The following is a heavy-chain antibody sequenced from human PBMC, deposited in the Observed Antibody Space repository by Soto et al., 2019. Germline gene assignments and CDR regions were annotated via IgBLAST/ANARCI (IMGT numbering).Heavy chain of an antibody. CDR2: IIPVFRTP. CDR1: GGTFNNYA. D-gene: IGHD2-15*01. J-gene: IGHJ6*02. Sequence: QVQLVQSGAEVKKPGTSVKVSCKASGGTFNNYAISWVRQVPGQGPEWMGGIIPVFRTPIYAQRFQGNVTITADESTTTAYMELSSLNSEDTAVYYCARGRECSGSKCKPYDYGMDGWGQGTTVTVSS. CDR3: ARGRECSGSKCKPYDYGMDG. V-gene: IGHV1-69*12.